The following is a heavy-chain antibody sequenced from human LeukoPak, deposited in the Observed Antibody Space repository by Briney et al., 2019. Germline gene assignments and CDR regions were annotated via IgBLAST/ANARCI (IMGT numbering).Heavy chain of an antibody. CDR3: ARGIAASQTEDY. CDR2: INPNSGGT. D-gene: IGHD6-13*01. J-gene: IGHJ4*02. CDR1: GYTFTDYY. Sequence: ASVKVSCKASGYTFTDYYMHWVRQAPGQGLEWMGWINPNSGGTNYAQKFQGRVTMSRDTSISTAYMELSRLSSDDTAVYYCARGIAASQTEDYWGQGTLVTVSS. V-gene: IGHV1-2*02.